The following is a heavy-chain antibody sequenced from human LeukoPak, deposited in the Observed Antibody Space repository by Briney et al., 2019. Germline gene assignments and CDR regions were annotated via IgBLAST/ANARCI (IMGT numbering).Heavy chain of an antibody. D-gene: IGHD1-14*01. CDR2: IYSGGST. CDR1: GFTVSSNY. J-gene: IGHJ4*02. V-gene: IGHV3-66*01. CDR3: ARDPLNRRWGSYYFDY. Sequence: PGGSLRLSCAASGFTVSSNYMSWVRQAPGKGLEWVSVIYSGGSTYYADSVKGRFTISRDNSKSTVYLQVNSLRGEDTAVFYCARDPLNRRWGSYYFDYWGQGTLVTVSS.